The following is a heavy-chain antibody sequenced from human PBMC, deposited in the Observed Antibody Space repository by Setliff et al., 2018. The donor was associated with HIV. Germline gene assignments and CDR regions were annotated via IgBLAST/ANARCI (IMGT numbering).Heavy chain of an antibody. CDR3: ARETRSGWYDLAY. D-gene: IGHD6-19*01. V-gene: IGHV4-4*07. CDR1: GGSISGYF. CDR2: IYTSGST. J-gene: IGHJ4*02. Sequence: SETLSLTCNVSGGSISGYFWTWIRQPAGKGLEWIGRIYTSGSTNYNPSLKSRLSMSIDTSKNHFSLRLTSVTAADTAVYFCARETRSGWYDLAYWGQGTLVTVSS.